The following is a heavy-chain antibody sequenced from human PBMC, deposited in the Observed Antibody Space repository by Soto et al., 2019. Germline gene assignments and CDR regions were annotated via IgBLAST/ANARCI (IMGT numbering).Heavy chain of an antibody. V-gene: IGHV4-34*01. CDR1: GDSINTPHYY. D-gene: IGHD3-3*01. J-gene: IGHJ5*02. CDR2: INHSGST. Sequence: PSETLSLTCTVSGDSINTPHYYWSWIRQSPGKGLEWIGEINHSGSTNYNPSLKSRVTISVDTSKNQFSLKLSSVTAADTAVYYCARGPAILNPWGQGILVTVSS. CDR3: ARGPAILNP.